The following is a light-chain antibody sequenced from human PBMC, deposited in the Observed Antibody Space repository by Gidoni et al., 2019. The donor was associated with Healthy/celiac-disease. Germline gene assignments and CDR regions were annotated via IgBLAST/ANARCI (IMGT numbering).Light chain of an antibody. CDR3: QQYYSTHWT. CDR1: PSVLYSPNNTNS. CDR2: GAS. V-gene: IGKV4-1*01. J-gene: IGKJ1*01. Sequence: DIVMPQSPDSLSVSLGARATINCKSSPSVLYSPNNTNSFAWHPQKPGQPPKLLIYGASPREAGVPDRFGGSGSGTDFTLTSSSLQAEDVAVYYCQQYYSTHWTFXXXTKVEIK.